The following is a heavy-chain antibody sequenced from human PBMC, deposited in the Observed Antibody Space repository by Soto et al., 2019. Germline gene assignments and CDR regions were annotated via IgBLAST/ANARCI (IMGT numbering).Heavy chain of an antibody. Sequence: EVQLLASGGGLVQPGGSLRLSCAASGFTFSSYAMSWVRQAPGKGLEWVSGISGGGGSTYYADSVKGRFTISRDNSKNTQFLQMNSLGAEDTYVFYCAKSRSKCLLPAVYDYWGQGTLVTVSS. CDR1: GFTFSSYA. J-gene: IGHJ4*02. V-gene: IGHV3-23*01. D-gene: IGHD3-22*01. CDR3: AKSRSKCLLPAVYDY. CDR2: ISGGGGST.